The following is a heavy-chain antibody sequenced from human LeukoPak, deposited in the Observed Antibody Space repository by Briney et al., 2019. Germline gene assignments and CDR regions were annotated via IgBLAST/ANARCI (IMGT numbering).Heavy chain of an antibody. V-gene: IGHV3-30*18. CDR2: ISYDGSNK. J-gene: IGHJ3*02. D-gene: IGHD3-10*01. CDR3: ANVYGSGSYYDAFDI. Sequence: GGSLRLSCAASGFTFSSYGMHWVRQAPGKGLEWVAVISYDGSNKYYADSVKGRFTISRDNSKNTLCLQMNSLRAEDTAVYYCANVYGSGSYYDAFDIWGQGTMVTVSS. CDR1: GFTFSSYG.